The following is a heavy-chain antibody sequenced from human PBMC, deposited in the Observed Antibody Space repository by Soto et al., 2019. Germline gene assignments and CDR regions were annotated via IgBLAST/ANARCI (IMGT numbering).Heavy chain of an antibody. D-gene: IGHD7-27*01. CDR3: ARGPAGDKVDY. J-gene: IGHJ4*02. CDR1: GGSISSGGYF. V-gene: IGHV4-30-4*01. Sequence: PSETLSLTCTVSGGSISSGGYFWSWIPQPPGKGLEWIGHVYNIGSTYSNPSLTSRVTISVDTSKNQFSLRLSFVTAADTAVYYCARGPAGDKVDYWGQGTLVTVSS. CDR2: VYNIGST.